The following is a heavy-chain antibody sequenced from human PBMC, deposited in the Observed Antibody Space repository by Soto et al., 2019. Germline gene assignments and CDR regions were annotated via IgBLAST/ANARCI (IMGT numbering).Heavy chain of an antibody. J-gene: IGHJ4*02. CDR3: ADPPRSLS. V-gene: IGHV3-23*01. CDR1: GFTFTSYD. CDR2: ISGSGYST. Sequence: EVQLLESGGGLVQPGGSLRLSCATSGFTFTSYDMSWVRQAPGKGLEWVSGISGSGYSTYYADSVKGRFTISRDNFKNTLYLQMNSLRAEDTAVYYCADPPRSLSWGQGTLVTVSS.